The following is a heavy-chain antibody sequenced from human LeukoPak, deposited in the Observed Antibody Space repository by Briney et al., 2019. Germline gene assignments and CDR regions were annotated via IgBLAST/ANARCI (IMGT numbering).Heavy chain of an antibody. Sequence: GGSVRLSCAASGFTVSSNYMSWVGQAPGKGLEWVSVIYSGSSSTYHTDSVKGRFTISRHNSKNTLYLQMNSLRAEDTAVYYCARVGSGWYDIDYWGQGTLVTVSS. CDR3: ARVGSGWYDIDY. J-gene: IGHJ4*02. CDR2: IYSGSSST. D-gene: IGHD6-19*01. V-gene: IGHV3-53*04. CDR1: GFTVSSNY.